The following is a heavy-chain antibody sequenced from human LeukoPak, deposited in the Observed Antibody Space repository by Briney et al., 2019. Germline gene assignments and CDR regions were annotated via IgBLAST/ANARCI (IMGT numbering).Heavy chain of an antibody. CDR2: ISSSGSTI. CDR1: GFTFSDYY. V-gene: IGHV3-11*04. D-gene: IGHD1-26*01. Sequence: GGSLRLSCAASGFTFSDYYMSWIRQAPGKGLEWVSYISSSGSTIYYADSVKGRFTISRDNAKNSLYLQMNSLRAEDTAVYYCARDLGSYSGSYSPLGYWGQGTLVTVSS. J-gene: IGHJ4*02. CDR3: ARDLGSYSGSYSPLGY.